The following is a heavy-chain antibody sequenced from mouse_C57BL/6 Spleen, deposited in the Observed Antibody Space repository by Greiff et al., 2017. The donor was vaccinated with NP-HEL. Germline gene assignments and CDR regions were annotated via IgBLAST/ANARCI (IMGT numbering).Heavy chain of an antibody. CDR2: IYPSDSET. Sequence: QVQLQQPGAELVRPGSSVKLSCKASGYTFTSYWMDWVKQRPGQGLEWIGNIYPSDSETHYNQKFKDKATLTVDKSSSTAYMQLSSLTSEDSAVYYCARAWDGRYFDYWGQGTTLTVSS. D-gene: IGHD4-1*01. CDR1: GYTFTSYW. J-gene: IGHJ2*01. V-gene: IGHV1-61*01. CDR3: ARAWDGRYFDY.